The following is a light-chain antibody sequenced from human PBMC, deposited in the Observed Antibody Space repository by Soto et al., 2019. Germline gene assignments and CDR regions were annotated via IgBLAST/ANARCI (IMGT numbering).Light chain of an antibody. CDR3: QHYGTSPPFT. Sequence: EIVLTQSPATLSLSPGERATLSCRASQSVSSYLAWYQQKPGQAPRLLIYGASSRATGIPDRFSGSGSETDFILTISRLEPEDFAVYYCQHYGTSPPFTFGRGTKLEIK. CDR1: QSVSSY. V-gene: IGKV3-20*01. J-gene: IGKJ2*01. CDR2: GAS.